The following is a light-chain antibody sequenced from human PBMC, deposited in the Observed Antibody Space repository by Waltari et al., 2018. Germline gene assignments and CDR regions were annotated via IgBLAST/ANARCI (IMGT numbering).Light chain of an antibody. CDR1: SRDVGAYNL. V-gene: IGLV2-23*02. J-gene: IGLJ3*02. CDR2: GVT. CDR3: SSYTQSRTRV. Sequence: QSALTQSASVSGSPGQSITISCTGTSRDVGAYNLVSWYQHLPGRAPKLILSGVTKRPSGISVRFSGSKSGNTASLTISGLQSEDEADYYCSSYTQSRTRVFGGGTKVTVL.